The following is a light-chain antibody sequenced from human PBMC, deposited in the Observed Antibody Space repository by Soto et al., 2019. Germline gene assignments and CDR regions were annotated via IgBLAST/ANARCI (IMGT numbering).Light chain of an antibody. J-gene: IGKJ5*01. CDR2: WGS. Sequence: MTQSPLSLPVTPGEPASISCRSSQSLLYSNGYNYLGWYTQKPGQSPQLRSYWGSNRASGVPDRFSGSGSGTDFTLKISRVGAEDVGVYYCMQELRTPHTVDQGTRLE. CDR1: QSLLYSNGYNY. V-gene: IGKV2-28*01. CDR3: MQELRTPHT.